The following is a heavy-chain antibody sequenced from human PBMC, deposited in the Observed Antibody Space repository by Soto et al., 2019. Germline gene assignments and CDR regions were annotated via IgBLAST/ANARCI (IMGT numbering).Heavy chain of an antibody. CDR3: ARAKNPIPIFGVYNWFDP. V-gene: IGHV4-39*07. CDR2: IYNSGST. J-gene: IGHJ5*02. CDR1: GGSISSSSYY. Sequence: SETLSLTCTVSGGSISSSSYYWGWIRQPPGKGLEWIGSIYNSGSTYYSQSLKSQVNKSVDTSKNQFSMKLSSMTAAETAVNNCARAKNPIPIFGVYNWFDPWGQGTLVTVSS. D-gene: IGHD3-3*01.